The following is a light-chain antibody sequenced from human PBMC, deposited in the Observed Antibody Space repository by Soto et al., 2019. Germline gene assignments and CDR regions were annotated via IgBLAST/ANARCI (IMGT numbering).Light chain of an antibody. CDR3: HHYRTWART. CDR2: GAS. Sequence: EIVMTHSPATLSVSPCERATLSYSASQSVSGNLAWYQHKPGHRPMLLSSGASASAISARASVSGCGSGLELTLTSRIFQSFAFSFCHCHHYRTWARTFGQGTKVDIK. CDR1: QSVSGN. J-gene: IGKJ1*01. V-gene: IGKV3-15*01.